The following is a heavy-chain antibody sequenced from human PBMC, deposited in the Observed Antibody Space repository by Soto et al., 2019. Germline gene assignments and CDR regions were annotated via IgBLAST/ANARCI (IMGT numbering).Heavy chain of an antibody. CDR3: ARGPRNWGVDY. CDR1: AYTFTSYD. D-gene: IGHD7-27*01. CDR2: MNPNNGNT. V-gene: IGHV1-8*01. Sequence: QVQLVQSGAEVKKPGASVKVSCKAAAYTFTSYDINWVRQATGQDFEWMGWMNPNNGNTAYAQKFQGRVTMTRDTAKSPAFKELSSLTAEDTAGYYCARGPRNWGVDYWGQGTLVTVSS. J-gene: IGHJ4*02.